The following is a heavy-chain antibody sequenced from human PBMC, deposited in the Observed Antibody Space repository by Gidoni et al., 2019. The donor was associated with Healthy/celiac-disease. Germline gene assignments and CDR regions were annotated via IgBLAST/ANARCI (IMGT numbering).Heavy chain of an antibody. CDR1: GFTFSSYG. J-gene: IGHJ4*02. CDR2: IWYDGSNK. D-gene: IGHD3-10*01. V-gene: IGHV3-33*01. Sequence: GFTFSSYGMHWVRQAPGKGLEWVAVIWYDGSNKYYADSVKGRFTISRDNSKNTLYLQMISLSAEDTAVYYCARDLEYYGSGIGYWGQGTLVTVSS. CDR3: ARDLEYYGSGIGY.